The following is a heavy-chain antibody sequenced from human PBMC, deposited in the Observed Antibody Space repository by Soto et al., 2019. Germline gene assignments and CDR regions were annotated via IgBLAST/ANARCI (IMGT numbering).Heavy chain of an antibody. D-gene: IGHD3-3*01. CDR2: MNPNSGNT. Sequence: ASVKVSCKAAGYTFTIDDINWVRQATGQGLEWMGWMNPNSGNTGYAQKFQGRVTMTRNTSISTAYMELSSLRSEDTAVYYCARGLTIFGVVKIYYYYMDVWGKGTTVTVSS. V-gene: IGHV1-8*01. J-gene: IGHJ6*03. CDR3: ARGLTIFGVVKIYYYYMDV. CDR1: GYTFTIDD.